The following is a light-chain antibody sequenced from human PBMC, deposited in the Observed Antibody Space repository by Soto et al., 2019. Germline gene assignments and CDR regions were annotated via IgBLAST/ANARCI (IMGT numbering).Light chain of an antibody. J-gene: IGKJ4*01. CDR1: RSVGDY. CDR3: HQRSSWPLT. Sequence: EIVLTQSPATLSLSPGERATLSCRASRSVGDYLAWYQQKPGQSPRLLIYGASNRATGIPARFSGSGSGTDFSLTINTLEPDDFAVYYCHQRSSWPLTFGGGTKVELK. V-gene: IGKV3-11*01. CDR2: GAS.